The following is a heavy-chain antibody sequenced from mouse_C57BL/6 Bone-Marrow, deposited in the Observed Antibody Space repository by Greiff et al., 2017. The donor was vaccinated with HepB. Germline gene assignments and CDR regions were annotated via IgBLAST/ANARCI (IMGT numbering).Heavy chain of an antibody. D-gene: IGHD1-1*01. Sequence: QVQLQQSGAELMKPGASVKLSCKATGYTFTGYWIEWVKQRPGHGLEWIGEILPGSGSTNYNEKFKGKATFTADTSSNTAYMQLSSLTTEDSAIYYCARSARVVAGENYAMDYWGQGTSVTVSS. V-gene: IGHV1-9*01. CDR2: ILPGSGST. J-gene: IGHJ4*01. CDR3: ARSARVVAGENYAMDY. CDR1: GYTFTGYW.